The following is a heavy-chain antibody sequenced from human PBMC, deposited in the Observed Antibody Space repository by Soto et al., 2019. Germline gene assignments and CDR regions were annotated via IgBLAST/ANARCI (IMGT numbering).Heavy chain of an antibody. CDR2: IYATGTT. CDR3: VRDATKTLRDWFDT. V-gene: IGHV4-4*07. J-gene: IGHJ5*02. D-gene: IGHD1-1*01. Sequence: PSETLSLTCTVSCASISGFCWSWIRKPSGEGLEWVVRIYATGTTDYSPSLKSRVMMSVDKSKKQFSLKLRSVTAADTAVYYCVRDATKTLRDWFDTWGQGISVTVS. CDR1: CASISGFC.